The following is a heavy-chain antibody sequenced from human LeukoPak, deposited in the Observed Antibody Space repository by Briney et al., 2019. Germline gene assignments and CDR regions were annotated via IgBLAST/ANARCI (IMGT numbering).Heavy chain of an antibody. CDR2: IYYSGST. V-gene: IGHV4-39*07. CDR3: ARGDSGSYLYWYFDL. Sequence: SETLSLTCTVSGGSISSSSYYWGWIRQPPGKGLEWIGRIYYSGSTYYNPSLKSRVTMSVDTSKNQFSLKLSSVTAADTAVYYCARGDSGSYLYWYFDLWGRGTLVTVSS. J-gene: IGHJ2*01. D-gene: IGHD1-26*01. CDR1: GGSISSSSYY.